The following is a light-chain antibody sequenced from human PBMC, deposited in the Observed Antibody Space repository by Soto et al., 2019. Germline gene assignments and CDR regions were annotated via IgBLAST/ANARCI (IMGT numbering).Light chain of an antibody. CDR1: SSDVGAYKY. Sequence: QSSLTQPASVSGSPGQSVTISCTGTSSDVGAYKYVSWYQQHPGKAPKLMIYEVSNRPSGVSNRFSGSKSGNTASLTISGLQADDEADYYCNSYAGDIIRLLVGTRTKVTVL. CDR3: NSYAGDIIRLL. CDR2: EVS. J-gene: IGLJ1*01. V-gene: IGLV2-14*01.